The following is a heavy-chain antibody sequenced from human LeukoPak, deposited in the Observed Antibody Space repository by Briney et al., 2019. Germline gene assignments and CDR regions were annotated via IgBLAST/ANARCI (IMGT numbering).Heavy chain of an antibody. CDR3: ARDRGDYDAFDI. V-gene: IGHV3-23*01. CDR2: ISGSGGST. CDR1: GFTFSSYA. D-gene: IGHD4-17*01. J-gene: IGHJ3*02. Sequence: TGGSLRLSCAASGFTFSSYAMSWVRQAPGKGLEWVSAISGSGGSTYYADSVKGRFTISRDNSKNTLYLQMNSLRAEDTAVYYCARDRGDYDAFDIWGQGTMVTVSS.